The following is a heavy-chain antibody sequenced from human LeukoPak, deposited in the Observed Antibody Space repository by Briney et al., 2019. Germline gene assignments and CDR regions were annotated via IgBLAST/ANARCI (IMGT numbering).Heavy chain of an antibody. D-gene: IGHD5-18*01. CDR2: ISGSNGDT. CDR3: ARKGVRGYSYGYLDY. J-gene: IGHJ4*02. V-gene: IGHV1-18*01. CDR1: GYSFTRYG. Sequence: ASVKVSCKASGYSFTRYGISWVRQAPGQGLEWMGWISGSNGDTKYAQKFQGRVTMTTDTSTGTAYMDLRNLRSEDTAVYYCARKGVRGYSYGYLDYWGQGTLVTVSS.